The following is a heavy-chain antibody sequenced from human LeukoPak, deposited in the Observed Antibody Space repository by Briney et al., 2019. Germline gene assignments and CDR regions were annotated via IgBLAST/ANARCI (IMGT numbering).Heavy chain of an antibody. V-gene: IGHV4-39*01. Sequence: SSETLSLTCIVSGVSISSSNYYWGWVRQPPGKGLEWIGNIYSSGSTYYNSSLKSRVTISIDTSNNQVSLKMSSMTAADTAVYYCARYPLVGGNSVGVFSHAFDIWGQGTMVTVSS. CDR2: IYSSGST. D-gene: IGHD4-23*01. CDR1: GVSISSSNYY. CDR3: ARYPLVGGNSVGVFSHAFDI. J-gene: IGHJ3*02.